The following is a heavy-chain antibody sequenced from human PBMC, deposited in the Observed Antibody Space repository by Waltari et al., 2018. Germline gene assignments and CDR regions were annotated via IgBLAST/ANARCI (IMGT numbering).Heavy chain of an antibody. V-gene: IGHV3-33*01. CDR3: ASNSGYAYFFDY. D-gene: IGHD5-12*01. J-gene: IGHJ4*02. Sequence: QVQLVESGGGVVQPGRSLRLSCAASGFTFSSYGMHWVRQAPGKGLEWGAVIWYDGSNKYYADSVKGRFTISRDNSKNTLYLQMNSLRAEDTAVYYCASNSGYAYFFDYWGQGTLVTVSS. CDR1: GFTFSSYG. CDR2: IWYDGSNK.